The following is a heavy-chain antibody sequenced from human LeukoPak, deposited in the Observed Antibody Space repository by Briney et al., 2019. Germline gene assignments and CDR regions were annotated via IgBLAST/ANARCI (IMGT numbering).Heavy chain of an antibody. CDR2: INPNSGDT. J-gene: IGHJ4*02. CDR3: ARTYSSSPADYFDY. V-gene: IGHV1-2*02. CDR1: GYIFTGYY. Sequence: ASVKVSCKASGYIFTGYYMHWVRQAPGQGLEWMGWINPNSGDTNYAQKFQGRVTMTRDTSISTAYMELSRLRSDDTAMYYCARTYSSSPADYFDYWGQGTLVTVSS. D-gene: IGHD6-6*01.